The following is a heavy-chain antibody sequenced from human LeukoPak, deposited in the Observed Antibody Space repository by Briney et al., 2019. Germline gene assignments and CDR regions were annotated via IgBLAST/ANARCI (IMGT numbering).Heavy chain of an antibody. V-gene: IGHV4-61*01. J-gene: IGHJ4*02. CDR3: ARGGDYGDLRYFDY. CDR2: IHYRGST. D-gene: IGHD4-17*01. CDR1: GGSISSSTYY. Sequence: SETLSLTCTVSGGSISSSTYYWRWIRQPPGKGLEWIGYIHYRGSTNYNPSLKSRVTFSVDTSKDQFSLKLNSVTAADTAVYYCARGGDYGDLRYFDYWGQGTLVTVSS.